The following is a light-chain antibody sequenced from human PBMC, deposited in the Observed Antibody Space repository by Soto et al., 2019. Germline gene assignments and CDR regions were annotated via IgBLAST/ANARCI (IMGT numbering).Light chain of an antibody. V-gene: IGKV1-5*01. Sequence: TQSPDTLSLSPVERVTLSCRASQSVRGYIAWYQHQPGKAPKLLIYDASTLESGVPSRFSGTGSGTEFTFSITSLQPEDFGTYYCQQCYMGWTFGQGTKVDIK. J-gene: IGKJ1*01. CDR2: DAS. CDR1: QSVRGY. CDR3: QQCYMGWT.